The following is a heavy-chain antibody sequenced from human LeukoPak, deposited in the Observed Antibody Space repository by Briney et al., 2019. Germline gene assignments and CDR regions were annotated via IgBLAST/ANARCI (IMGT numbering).Heavy chain of an antibody. CDR2: IYSGGST. CDR1: GFTFGDYT. V-gene: IGHV3-66*02. CDR3: AREKLGYDY. J-gene: IGHJ4*02. Sequence: GGSLRLSCTASGFTFGDYTMSWVRQAPGKGLEWVSVIYSGGSTYYADSVKGRFTISRDNSKNTLYLQMGSLKGDDMAVYYCAREKLGYDYWGQGTLVTVSS. D-gene: IGHD6-6*01.